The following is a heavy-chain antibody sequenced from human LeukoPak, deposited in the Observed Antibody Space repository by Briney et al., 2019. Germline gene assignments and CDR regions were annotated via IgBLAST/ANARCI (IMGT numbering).Heavy chain of an antibody. Sequence: KPSQTLSLTCTVSGGSISSYYWSWIRQPPGKGLEWIGYIYYSGSTNYNPSLKSRVTISVDTSKNQFSLKLSSVTAADTAVYYCARAVTAAALLDYWGQGTLVTVSS. CDR3: ARAVTAAALLDY. V-gene: IGHV4-59*01. CDR2: IYYSGST. CDR1: GGSISSYY. J-gene: IGHJ4*02. D-gene: IGHD6-13*01.